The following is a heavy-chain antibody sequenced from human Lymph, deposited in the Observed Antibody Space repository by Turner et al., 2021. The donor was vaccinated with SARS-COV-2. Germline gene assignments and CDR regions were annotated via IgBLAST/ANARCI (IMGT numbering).Heavy chain of an antibody. CDR1: GGSIRSSRYY. V-gene: IGHV4-39*01. CDR3: AGLIVVVTEHVLGVGAFDI. CDR2: IYYSGST. D-gene: IGHD2-21*02. J-gene: IGHJ3*02. Sequence: QLQLQESGPGLVKPWETLSLTCTVSGGSIRSSRYYWGWLRQPPGKGMEWIGSIYYSGSTYYNPSLKSRVTISVDTSKNQFSLKLSAVTAADTAVYYCAGLIVVVTEHVLGVGAFDIWGQGTMVTISS.